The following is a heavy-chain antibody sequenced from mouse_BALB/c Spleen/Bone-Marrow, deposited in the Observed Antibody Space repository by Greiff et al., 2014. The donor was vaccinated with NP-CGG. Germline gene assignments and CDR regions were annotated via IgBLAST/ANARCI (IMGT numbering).Heavy chain of an antibody. CDR1: GYTFTAYA. CDR3: ARNFYGSSYFAY. CDR2: ISTYSGNT. J-gene: IGHJ2*01. V-gene: IGHV1S137*01. D-gene: IGHD1-1*01. Sequence: VQLQQSGPELVRPGVSVKLSCKGSGYTFTAYAMHWVKQSHAKSLEWIGLISTYSGNTHYNQNFKGKATMTVDKSSSTAYMELAILTSEDAVIYYCARNFYGSSYFAYWGQGTPLTVSA.